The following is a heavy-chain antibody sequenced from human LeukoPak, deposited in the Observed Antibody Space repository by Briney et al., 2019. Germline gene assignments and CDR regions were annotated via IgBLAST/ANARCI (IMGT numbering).Heavy chain of an antibody. CDR2: ISYDGSNK. V-gene: IGHV3-30*04. Sequence: GRSLRLSCAASGFTFSSYAMHWVRQAPGKGLEWVALISYDGSNKYYADSVKARFIISRDNSKNTVYLQMNSLRAEDTAVYYCTKDMLLPWNWGQGTLVTVSS. D-gene: IGHD2-8*01. J-gene: IGHJ4*02. CDR3: TKDMLLPWN. CDR1: GFTFSSYA.